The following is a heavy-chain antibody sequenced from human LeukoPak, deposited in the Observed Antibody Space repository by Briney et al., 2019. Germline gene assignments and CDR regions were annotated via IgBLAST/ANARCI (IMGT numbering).Heavy chain of an antibody. V-gene: IGHV1-2*02. J-gene: IGHJ5*02. CDR1: GYTFTGYY. D-gene: IGHD2-2*02. Sequence: GASVKVSRKASGYTFTGYYMHWVRQAPGQGLEWMGWINPNSGGTNYAQKFQGRVTMTRDTSISTAYMELSRLRSDDTAVYYCAFEYCSSTSCYTDWFDPWGQGTLVTVSS. CDR2: INPNSGGT. CDR3: AFEYCSSTSCYTDWFDP.